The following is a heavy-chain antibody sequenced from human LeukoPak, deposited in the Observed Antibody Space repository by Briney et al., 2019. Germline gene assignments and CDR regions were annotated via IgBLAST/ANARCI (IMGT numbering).Heavy chain of an antibody. CDR1: GGTFSSYA. J-gene: IGHJ6*02. CDR2: IIPIFGTA. V-gene: IGHV1-69*13. Sequence: GASVKVSCKASGGTFSSYAISWVRQAPGQGLEWMGGIIPIFGTANYAQKFQGRVTITADESTSTAYMELSSLRSEDTAVYYCARGLATIGTQSFYYYYGMDVWGQGTTVTVSS. CDR3: ARGLATIGTQSFYYYYGMDV. D-gene: IGHD5-12*01.